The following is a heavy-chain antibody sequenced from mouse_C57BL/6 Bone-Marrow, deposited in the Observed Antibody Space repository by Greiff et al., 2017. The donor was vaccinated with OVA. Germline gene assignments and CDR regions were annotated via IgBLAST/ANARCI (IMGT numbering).Heavy chain of an antibody. D-gene: IGHD1-1*01. Sequence: VKLQQSGAELVRPGASVTLSCKASGYTFTDYEMHWVKQTPVHGLEWIGAIDPETGGTAYNQKFKGKAILTADKSSSTAYMELRSLTSEDSAVYYCTRRYYGSSWYWYFDVWGTGTTVTVSS. V-gene: IGHV1-15*01. J-gene: IGHJ1*03. CDR1: GYTFTDYE. CDR3: TRRYYGSSWYWYFDV. CDR2: IDPETGGT.